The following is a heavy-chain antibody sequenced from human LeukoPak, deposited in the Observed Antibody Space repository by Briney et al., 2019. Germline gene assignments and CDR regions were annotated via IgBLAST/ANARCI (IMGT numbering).Heavy chain of an antibody. CDR1: GVSISSYY. CDR2: IYYAGRT. V-gene: IGHV4-59*01. D-gene: IGHD3-9*01. Sequence: SGTLSLTCTVSGVSISSYYWTWIRQSPGKGLEWIGQIYYAGRTYYNPSLERRVTISLDTSRIQFSLIMNSVTAADTAMYYCARGGTYNDILSFDPWGQGTLVSVSS. J-gene: IGHJ5*02. CDR3: ARGGTYNDILSFDP.